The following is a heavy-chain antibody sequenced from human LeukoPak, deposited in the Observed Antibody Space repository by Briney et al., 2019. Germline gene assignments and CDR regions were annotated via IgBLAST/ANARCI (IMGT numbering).Heavy chain of an antibody. V-gene: IGHV4-34*01. CDR1: GGSFSGYY. Sequence: SETLSLTCAVYGGSFSGYYWSWIRQPPGKGLEWIGEINHSGSTNYNPSLKSRVTISVDTSKNQFSLKLSSVTAADTAVYYCARAHRSGWIPYFDYWGQGTLVTVSS. D-gene: IGHD6-19*01. CDR3: ARAHRSGWIPYFDY. J-gene: IGHJ4*02. CDR2: INHSGST.